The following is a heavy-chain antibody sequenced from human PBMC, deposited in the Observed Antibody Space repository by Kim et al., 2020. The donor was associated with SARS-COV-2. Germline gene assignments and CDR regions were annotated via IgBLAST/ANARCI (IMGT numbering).Heavy chain of an antibody. V-gene: IGHV5-10-1*01. Sequence: GESLKISCKGSGYSFTSYRIVWVRQMPGKGLGWMGRIDPSDSYIKYNPSFQGHVTISADKSISTVYLHWSSLETSDTGVYYCAKFGPITMIRGITNWFDSWGQGTLVTVSS. D-gene: IGHD3-10*01. J-gene: IGHJ5*01. CDR3: AKFGPITMIRGITNWFDS. CDR1: GYSFTSYR. CDR2: IDPSDSYI.